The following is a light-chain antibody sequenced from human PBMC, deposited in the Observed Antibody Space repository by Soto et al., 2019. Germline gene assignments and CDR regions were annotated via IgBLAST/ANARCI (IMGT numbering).Light chain of an antibody. CDR3: QQYNNWPPDRT. J-gene: IGKJ1*01. CDR2: GAS. V-gene: IGKV3-15*01. CDR1: QSVVSN. Sequence: EIVMTQSPATLSVSPGERATLSCRASQSVVSNLAWYHQKPGQAPRLLSYGASTMATGIPARCSGSGSGTEFTLTITSLQSEDFAIYFCQQYNNWPPDRTFGQGTKVEIK.